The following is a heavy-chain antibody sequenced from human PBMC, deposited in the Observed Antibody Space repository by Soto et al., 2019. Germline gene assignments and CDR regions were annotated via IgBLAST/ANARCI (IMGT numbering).Heavy chain of an antibody. CDR2: IKQDGSEK. CDR3: ARDQGYSHY. CDR1: GFTFSSYW. J-gene: IGHJ4*02. V-gene: IGHV3-7*01. Sequence: GGSLRLSCAASGFTFSSYWMTWVRQAPGKGLEWVANIKQDGSEKYYADSVKGRFTISRDNSKNTLYLQMNSLRAEDTAVYYCARDQGYSHYWGQGTLVTVSS. D-gene: IGHD5-18*01.